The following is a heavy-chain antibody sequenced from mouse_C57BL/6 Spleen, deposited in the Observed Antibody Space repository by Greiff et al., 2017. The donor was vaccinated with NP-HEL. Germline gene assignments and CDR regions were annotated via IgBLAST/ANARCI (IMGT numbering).Heavy chain of an antibody. V-gene: IGHV5-17*01. Sequence: EVQLVESGGGLVKPGGSLKLSCAASGFTFSDYGMHWVRQAPEKGLEWVAYISSGSSTIYYADTVKGRFTISRDNAKNTLFLQMTSLRSEDTAMYYCARTTVGYFDVWGTGTTVTVSS. D-gene: IGHD1-1*01. J-gene: IGHJ1*03. CDR3: ARTTVGYFDV. CDR1: GFTFSDYG. CDR2: ISSGSSTI.